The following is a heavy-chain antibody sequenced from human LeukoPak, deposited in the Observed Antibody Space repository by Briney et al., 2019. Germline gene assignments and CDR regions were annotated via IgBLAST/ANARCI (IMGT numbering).Heavy chain of an antibody. CDR3: ARRDCSSTSCYGGIDY. CDR1: GYSFTSYW. CDR2: IYPGDSDT. V-gene: IGHV5-51*01. Sequence: GESLKISCKGSGYSFTSYWIGWVRQMPGKGLEWLGIIYPGDSDTRYSPSFQGQVTISADESISTAYLQWSSLKASDTAMYYCARRDCSSTSCYGGIDYWGQGTLVTVSS. D-gene: IGHD2-2*01. J-gene: IGHJ4*02.